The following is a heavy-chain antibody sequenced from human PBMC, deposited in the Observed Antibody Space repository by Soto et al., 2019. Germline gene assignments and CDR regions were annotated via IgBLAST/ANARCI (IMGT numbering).Heavy chain of an antibody. J-gene: IGHJ6*02. CDR2: ISWDGGTT. CDR3: AKDSGGSSWCSGSYYAMDV. V-gene: IGHV3-43*01. CDR1: GFTFDDYT. Sequence: GFTFDDYTMHWVRQAPGKGLEWVSLISWDGGTTYYADSVKGRFTISRDNSKTSLYLQKNSLRTEDTALYYCAKDSGGSSWCSGSYYAMDVWGQGTTVTVSS. D-gene: IGHD6-13*01.